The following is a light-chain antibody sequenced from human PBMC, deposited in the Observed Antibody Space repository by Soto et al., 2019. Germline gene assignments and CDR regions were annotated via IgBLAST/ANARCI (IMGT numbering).Light chain of an antibody. CDR3: QHYNNWPPLT. CDR1: QSVSSSY. J-gene: IGKJ4*01. V-gene: IGKV3D-15*01. Sequence: EIVMTQSPATLSVSPGERATLSCRAIQSVSSSYLAWYQQKPGQAPRLLIYGASSRATGIPDRFSGSGSGTEFTLTISSLQSADFAVYYCQHYNNWPPLTFGGGTKVDI. CDR2: GAS.